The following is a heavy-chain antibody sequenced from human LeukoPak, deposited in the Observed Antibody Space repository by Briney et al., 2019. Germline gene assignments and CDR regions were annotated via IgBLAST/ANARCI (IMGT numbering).Heavy chain of an antibody. J-gene: IGHJ3*02. CDR1: GYTFTDYF. Sequence: ASVKVSCKASGYTFTDYFIHRVRQAPGQGLEWMGWINPTSGGPNYAQKFQGRVTMTRDTSIATAYMELTRLRSDDTAIYYCASRGYYYASDIWGQGTMVTVSS. D-gene: IGHD3-22*01. CDR2: INPTSGGP. V-gene: IGHV1-2*02. CDR3: ASRGYYYASDI.